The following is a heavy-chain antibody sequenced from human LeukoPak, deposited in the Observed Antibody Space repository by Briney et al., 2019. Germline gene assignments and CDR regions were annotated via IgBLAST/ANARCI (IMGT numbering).Heavy chain of an antibody. V-gene: IGHV3-7*01. Sequence: GGSLRLSCVGSGFTFSKYRMNWVREAPGKGLEWVANIKEDGSEKKYVDSVRGRFTISRDNADNSLHLQMSSLRAEDTAVYYCARDDLVHDTYPWGWGPKTKSYYYVMDVWGQGTTVMVSS. CDR3: ARDDLVHDTYPWGWGPKTKSYYYVMDV. CDR1: GFTFSKYR. D-gene: IGHD3-16*01. CDR2: IKEDGSEK. J-gene: IGHJ6*02.